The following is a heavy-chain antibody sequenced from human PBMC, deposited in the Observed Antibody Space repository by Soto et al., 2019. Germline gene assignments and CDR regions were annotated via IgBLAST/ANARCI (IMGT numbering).Heavy chain of an antibody. J-gene: IGHJ6*02. CDR3: AITDFWRGPPYYYGMDV. CDR1: VGSVSSNSAA. D-gene: IGHD3-3*01. Sequence: SHGLSLTDDXAVGSVSSNSAAWNCIIQSPSRGLEWLGSTYYRSKWYNDYAVSVKSRITIDPDTSKNQFSLQLHSVTPEDTAVYYCAITDFWRGPPYYYGMDVPGQAITVTLPS. V-gene: IGHV6-1*01. CDR2: TYYRSKWYN.